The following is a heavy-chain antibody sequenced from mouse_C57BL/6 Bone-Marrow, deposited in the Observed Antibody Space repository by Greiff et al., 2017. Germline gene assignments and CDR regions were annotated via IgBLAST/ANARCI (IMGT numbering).Heavy chain of an antibody. CDR1: GFTFSDYY. CDR3: ARHGCDGDY. V-gene: IGHV5-12*01. J-gene: IGHJ2*01. Sequence: EVKLMESGGGLVQPGGSLKLSCAASGFTFSDYYMYWVRQTPEKRLEWVAYISNGGGSTYYPATVKGRFTISRDNAKNTLYLQMSRLKSENTAMYYCARHGCDGDYWGQGTTLTVSS. D-gene: IGHD3-3*01. CDR2: ISNGGGST.